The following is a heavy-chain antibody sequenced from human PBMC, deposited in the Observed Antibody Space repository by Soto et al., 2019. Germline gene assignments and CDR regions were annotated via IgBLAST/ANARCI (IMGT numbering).Heavy chain of an antibody. Sequence: GGSLRLSCAASGFTFSNAWMSWVRQAPGEGLEWVGRIKSKTDGGTTDYAAPVKGRFTISRDDSKNTLYLQMNSLKTEDTAVYYCTTDRYLYGSGSYYNWAPVDYWGQGTLVTVSS. CDR3: TTDRYLYGSGSYYNWAPVDY. J-gene: IGHJ4*02. V-gene: IGHV3-15*01. D-gene: IGHD3-10*01. CDR2: IKSKTDGGTT. CDR1: GFTFSNAW.